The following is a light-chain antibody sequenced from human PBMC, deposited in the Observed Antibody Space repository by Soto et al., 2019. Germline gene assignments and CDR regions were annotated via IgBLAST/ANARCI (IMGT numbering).Light chain of an antibody. Sequence: DIQMTQSPSSLSASVGDRVTITCRASQSSSSYLNWYQQKPGKAPKLLIYAASILQSGVPSRFSGSGSGTDFTITSSSLQPEDFATYYCQQSYSTPSWTFGQGTKVEIK. V-gene: IGKV1-39*01. J-gene: IGKJ1*01. CDR1: QSSSSY. CDR2: AAS. CDR3: QQSYSTPSWT.